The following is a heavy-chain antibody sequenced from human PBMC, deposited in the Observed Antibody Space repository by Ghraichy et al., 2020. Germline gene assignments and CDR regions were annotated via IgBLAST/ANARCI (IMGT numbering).Heavy chain of an antibody. Sequence: GGSLRLSCAASGFTFGDHYMTWIRQAPGKGLEWFSFISGSGSGGSTYYADSVKGRFTISRDKSKNTLYLQMNSLRAEDTAVYYCAKDPYESWYSSGWFFDYWGQGTLVTVSS. J-gene: IGHJ4*02. CDR3: AKDPYESWYSSGWFFDY. D-gene: IGHD6-19*01. CDR1: GFTFGDHY. V-gene: IGHV3-23*01. CDR2: ISGSGSGGST.